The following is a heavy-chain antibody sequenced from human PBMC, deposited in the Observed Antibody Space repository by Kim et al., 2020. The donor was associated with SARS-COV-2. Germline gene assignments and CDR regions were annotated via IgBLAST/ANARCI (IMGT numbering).Heavy chain of an antibody. J-gene: IGHJ5*02. V-gene: IGHV3-30*18. CDR1: GFTFSSYG. Sequence: GGSLRLSCAASGFTFSSYGMHWVRQAPGKGLEWVAVISYDGSNKYYADSVKGRFTISRDNSKNTLYLQMNSLRAEDTAVYYCAKDRLLWFGELFPYNWFDPWGQGTLVTVSS. CDR3: AKDRLLWFGELFPYNWFDP. CDR2: ISYDGSNK. D-gene: IGHD3-10*01.